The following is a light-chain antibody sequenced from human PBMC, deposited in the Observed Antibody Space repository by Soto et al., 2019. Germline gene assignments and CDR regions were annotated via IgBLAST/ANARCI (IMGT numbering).Light chain of an antibody. J-gene: IGKJ2*01. Sequence: EIVMTQSPGSLSVSPGETATLSCRASQSISNSLAWYQQKPGQAPSLLIYGASTRATGIPARFSGSGSGTEFTLTISSLQSEDSALYYCQQYNNWPPRTFGQGTKLEIK. V-gene: IGKV3-15*01. CDR1: QSISNS. CDR3: QQYNNWPPRT. CDR2: GAS.